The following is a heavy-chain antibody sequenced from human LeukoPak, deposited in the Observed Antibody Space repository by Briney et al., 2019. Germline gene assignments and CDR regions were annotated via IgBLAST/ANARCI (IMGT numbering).Heavy chain of an antibody. Sequence: SETLSLTCAVSGDSISSGDYSWSWIRQPSGKGLVWIGYIFHSGHSFYNPSLKSRITISVDKSKNQFSLRLTSVTAADTAVYYCARELWFVNAPGSWFDPWGQGTLVTVSS. CDR1: GDSISSGDYS. CDR3: ARELWFVNAPGSWFDP. D-gene: IGHD3-10*01. CDR2: IFHSGHS. V-gene: IGHV4-30-2*01. J-gene: IGHJ5*02.